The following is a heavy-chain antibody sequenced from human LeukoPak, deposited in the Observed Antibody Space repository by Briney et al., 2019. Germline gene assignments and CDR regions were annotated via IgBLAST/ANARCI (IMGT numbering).Heavy chain of an antibody. J-gene: IGHJ4*02. CDR3: VRDPDALDY. V-gene: IGHV3-48*02. Sequence: AGSLTLSCAASGFTFSSCSMNWVRQAPGKGLEWVSYIRSSGSPIYYADSVKGRFTISRDNAKNSLYLQMNSLRDEDTAVYYCVRDPDALDYWGQGTPVTVSS. CDR1: GFTFSSCS. CDR2: IRSSGSPI.